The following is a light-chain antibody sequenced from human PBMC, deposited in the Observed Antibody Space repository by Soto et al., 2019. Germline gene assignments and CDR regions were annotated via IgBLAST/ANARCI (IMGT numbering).Light chain of an antibody. J-gene: IGKJ1*01. Sequence: EIVLTQSPVTLSLSPGERATLSCRASQSVSSYLAWYQQKPGQAPRLLIYDASNRATGIPARFGGSGSGTDFTLTISSLEPEDFAVYYCQQRSNSWTFGQGTKVDIK. V-gene: IGKV3-11*01. CDR1: QSVSSY. CDR3: QQRSNSWT. CDR2: DAS.